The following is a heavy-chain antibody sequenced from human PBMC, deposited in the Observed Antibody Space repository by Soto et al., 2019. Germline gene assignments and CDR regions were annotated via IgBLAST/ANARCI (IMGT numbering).Heavy chain of an antibody. CDR2: IYYSGST. Sequence: SETLSLTCTVSGGSVSSGSYYGSWIRQPPGKGLEWIGYIYYSGSTNYNPSLKSRVTISVDTSKNQFSLKLSSVTAADTAVYYCARISGYSYGLPPYFDYWGQGTLVTVSS. CDR3: ARISGYSYGLPPYFDY. J-gene: IGHJ4*02. V-gene: IGHV4-61*01. D-gene: IGHD5-18*01. CDR1: GGSVSSGSYY.